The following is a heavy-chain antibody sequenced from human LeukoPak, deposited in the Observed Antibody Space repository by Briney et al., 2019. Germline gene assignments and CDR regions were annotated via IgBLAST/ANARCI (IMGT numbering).Heavy chain of an antibody. CDR2: ITDSGGST. D-gene: IGHD2-8*01. CDR1: GFTFNTYA. CDR3: ARYCTSISRQKPYHYYGVDV. J-gene: IGHJ6*02. V-gene: IGHV3-23*01. Sequence: GGSMRLSCAASGFTFNTYAMSWVRQAPGKGLEWVSAITDSGGSTYYADSVKGRFTISRDNSKNTLYLQMNSLRAEDTAVYYCARYCTSISRQKPYHYYGVDVWGQGTTVTVSS.